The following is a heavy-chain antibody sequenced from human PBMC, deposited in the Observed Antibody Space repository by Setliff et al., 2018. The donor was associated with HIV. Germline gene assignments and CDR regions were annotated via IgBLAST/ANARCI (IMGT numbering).Heavy chain of an antibody. V-gene: IGHV1-8*02. CDR1: GYNFTTYD. Sequence: ASVKVSCKSSGYNFTTYDINWVRQATGQGPEWMGWMSPNSGNTGYAQNFQGRITMTRNTSISTAYMELSSLRSDDAAVYYCTRGRVVVIAAVKYYYYFDVWGKGTTVTVSS. D-gene: IGHD2-21*01. CDR3: TRGRVVVIAAVKYYYYFDV. CDR2: MSPNSGNT. J-gene: IGHJ6*03.